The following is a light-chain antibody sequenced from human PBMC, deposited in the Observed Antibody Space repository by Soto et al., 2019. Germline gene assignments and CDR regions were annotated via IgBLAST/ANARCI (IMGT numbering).Light chain of an antibody. CDR2: GAS. J-gene: IGKJ1*01. CDR1: QSVNSIY. V-gene: IGKV3-20*01. CDR3: QQFGSSQWT. Sequence: EVVLTQSPGTLSLSPGERATLSCRARQSVNSIYLAWYQQKPGQPPRLLIYGASSRATGIPDRFSGSGSGTDFTLTISRLEPEDFAVYYCQQFGSSQWTFGQGTKVESK.